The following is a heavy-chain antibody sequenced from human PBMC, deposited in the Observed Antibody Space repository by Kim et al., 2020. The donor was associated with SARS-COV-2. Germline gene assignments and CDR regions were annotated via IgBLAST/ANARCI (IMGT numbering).Heavy chain of an antibody. CDR3: AREKHVAPDS. CDR1: GYTFTGYY. Sequence: ASVKVSCKASGYTFTGYYVQWVRQAPGQGLEWMGRINPNTGGPNYAHNFQGRVTMTTDTSINTAYMEFNGLTSDDTAVYYCAREKHVAPDSWGQGTLVTV. D-gene: IGHD2-15*01. V-gene: IGHV1-2*06. CDR2: INPNTGGP. J-gene: IGHJ5*02.